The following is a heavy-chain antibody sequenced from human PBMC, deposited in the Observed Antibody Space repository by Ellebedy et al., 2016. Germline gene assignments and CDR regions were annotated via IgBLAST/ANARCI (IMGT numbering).Heavy chain of an antibody. CDR3: AGDLGSSKPRSTPYYYYGMDV. CDR2: IYSGGST. CDR1: GFTVSSNY. D-gene: IGHD6-6*01. Sequence: GGSLRLSCAASGFTVSSNYMSWVRQAPGKGLEWVSVIYSGGSTYYADSVKGRFTISRDNSKNTLYLQMNSLRAEDTAVYYCAGDLGSSKPRSTPYYYYGMDVWGQGTTVTVSS. V-gene: IGHV3-66*01. J-gene: IGHJ6*02.